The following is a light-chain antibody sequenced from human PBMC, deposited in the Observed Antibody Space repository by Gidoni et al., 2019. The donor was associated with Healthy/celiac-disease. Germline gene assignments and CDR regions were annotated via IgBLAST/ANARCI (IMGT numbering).Light chain of an antibody. Sequence: EIVLTQSPGTLSLSPGERATLSCRASQSVSSSYLAWYQQNPGQAPRLLIYGASSRATGIPDRFSGSGSGPDFTLTISRLEPEDFAVYYCQQYGSSPFTFGPGTKVDIK. CDR3: QQYGSSPFT. J-gene: IGKJ3*01. CDR2: GAS. CDR1: QSVSSSY. V-gene: IGKV3-20*01.